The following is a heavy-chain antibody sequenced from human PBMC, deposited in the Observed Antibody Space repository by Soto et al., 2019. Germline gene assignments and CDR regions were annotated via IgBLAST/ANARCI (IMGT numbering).Heavy chain of an antibody. Sequence: NPSETLSLTCAVSGYSISSGYYWGWIRQPPGKGLEWIGSIYHSVTTHYKPSLRSRVTISVDTSKNQFSLKVGSVTAADTALYYFARDKGKGFSYWGQGNLFTICS. CDR3: ARDKGKGFSY. D-gene: IGHD3-10*01. V-gene: IGHV4-38-2*02. CDR1: GYSISSGYY. J-gene: IGHJ4*02. CDR2: IYHSVTT.